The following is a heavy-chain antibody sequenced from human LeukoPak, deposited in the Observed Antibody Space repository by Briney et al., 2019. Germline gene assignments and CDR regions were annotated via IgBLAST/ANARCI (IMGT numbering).Heavy chain of an antibody. V-gene: IGHV1-18*01. CDR2: ISPSSGNT. Sequence: GASVKVSCKASGYNFMTFGVSWVRQAPGQGLQWMGWISPSSGNTNSAQKSQGRLSMSTDTSTGIAYMHLRSLTPDDTALYYCARAGTTVTRGDAFDIWGQGTMVIVSA. CDR1: GYNFMTFG. CDR3: ARAGTTVTRGDAFDI. J-gene: IGHJ3*02. D-gene: IGHD1-1*01.